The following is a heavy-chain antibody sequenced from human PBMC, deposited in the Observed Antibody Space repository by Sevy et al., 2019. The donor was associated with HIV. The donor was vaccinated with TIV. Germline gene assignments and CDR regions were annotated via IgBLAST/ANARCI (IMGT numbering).Heavy chain of an antibody. V-gene: IGHV3-30*02. D-gene: IGHD6-19*01. CDR1: GFTFSSYG. CDR3: AKVLSVAGRPPYMDV. J-gene: IGHJ6*03. CDR2: IRYDGSNK. Sequence: GGSLRLSCAASGFTFSSYGMHWVRQAPGKGLEWVAFIRYDGSNKYYADSVKGRFTISRDNSKNTLYLQMNSLRAEDTAVYYRAKVLSVAGRPPYMDVWGKGTTVTVSS.